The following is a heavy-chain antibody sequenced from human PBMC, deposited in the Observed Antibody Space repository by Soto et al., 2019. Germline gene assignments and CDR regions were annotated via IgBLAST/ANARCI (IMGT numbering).Heavy chain of an antibody. V-gene: IGHV1-24*01. CDR3: VTLMYSSGPRWFDP. CDR1: GYTLTELS. J-gene: IGHJ5*02. Sequence: ASVKVSCKVSGYTLTELSMHWVRQAPGKGLEWMGGFDPEDGETIYAQKFQGRVTMTEDTSTDTAYMELSSLRSEGTAVYYCVTLMYSSGPRWFDPWGQGTLVTVSS. D-gene: IGHD6-19*01. CDR2: FDPEDGET.